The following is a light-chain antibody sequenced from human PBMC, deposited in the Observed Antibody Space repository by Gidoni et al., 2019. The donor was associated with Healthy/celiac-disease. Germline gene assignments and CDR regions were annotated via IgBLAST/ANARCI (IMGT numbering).Light chain of an antibody. J-gene: IGKJ5*01. CDR1: QSVSSY. V-gene: IGKV3-11*01. Sequence: EIVLTKSPATLSLSPGERATLSCRASQSVSSYLAWYQQKPGQAPRLLIYDASNRATGIPARFSGSWSGTDFTLTISSLEPEDFAVYYCQQRSNWPITFXQXTRLEIK. CDR2: DAS. CDR3: QQRSNWPIT.